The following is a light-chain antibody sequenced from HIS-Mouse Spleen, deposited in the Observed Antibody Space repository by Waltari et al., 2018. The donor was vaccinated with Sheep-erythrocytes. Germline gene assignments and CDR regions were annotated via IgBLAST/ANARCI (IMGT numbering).Light chain of an antibody. V-gene: IGKV2-30*02. J-gene: IGKJ2*01. CDR3: MQGTHWPPYT. CDR2: KVS. CDR1: QSLVHSAGNTY. Sequence: DVVMTQSPLSLPVTLGQPASISCSSSQSLVHSAGNTYLNWFQQRPGQSPRRLIYKVSNRDSGVPDRFSGSGSGTDFTLKISRVEAEDVGVYYCMQGTHWPPYTFGQGTKLEIK.